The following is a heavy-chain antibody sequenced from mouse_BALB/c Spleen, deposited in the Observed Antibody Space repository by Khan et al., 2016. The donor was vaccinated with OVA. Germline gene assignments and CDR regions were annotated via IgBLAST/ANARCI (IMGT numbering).Heavy chain of an antibody. CDR1: GFTFSGFG. Sequence: EVELVESGGGLVQPGGSRKLSCAASGFTFSGFGIHWVRQAPEKGLEGVAYISSGSSTIYFADTLKGRFTISRDNPKNTLFLQMASLRSEDTAMYYCARTGYDYFDYWGQGTTLTVSS. J-gene: IGHJ2*01. V-gene: IGHV5-17*02. D-gene: IGHD2-2*01. CDR3: ARTGYDYFDY. CDR2: ISSGSSTI.